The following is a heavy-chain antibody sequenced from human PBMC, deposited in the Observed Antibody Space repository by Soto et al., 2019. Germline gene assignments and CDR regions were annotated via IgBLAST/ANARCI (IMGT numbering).Heavy chain of an antibody. CDR1: GFTFSSYS. Sequence: PGGSLRLSCAASGFTFSSYSMNWVRQAPGKGLEWVSYISSSSSTIYYADSVKGRFTISRDNAKNSLYLQMNSLRAEDTAVYYCARAQVAATRAYYFDYWGQGTLVTVSS. D-gene: IGHD2-15*01. CDR3: ARAQVAATRAYYFDY. CDR2: ISSSSSTI. J-gene: IGHJ4*02. V-gene: IGHV3-48*01.